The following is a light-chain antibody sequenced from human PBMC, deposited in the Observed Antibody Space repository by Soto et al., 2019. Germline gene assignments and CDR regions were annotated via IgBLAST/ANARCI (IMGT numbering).Light chain of an antibody. Sequence: EILMTQSPVTLSVSPGERATLSCGASQSVSSNLAWYQQKPGQAPSLLIYRASSRATGIPDRFSGSGSGTDFTLTISRLEPEDFAVYYCQQYGSSPSTFGQGTRLEIK. CDR1: QSVSSN. J-gene: IGKJ5*01. V-gene: IGKV3-20*01. CDR2: RAS. CDR3: QQYGSSPST.